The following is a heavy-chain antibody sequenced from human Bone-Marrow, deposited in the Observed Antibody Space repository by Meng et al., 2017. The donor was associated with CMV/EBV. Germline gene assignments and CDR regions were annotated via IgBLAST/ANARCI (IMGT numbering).Heavy chain of an antibody. CDR2: GRSGGDT. J-gene: IGHJ3*01. D-gene: IGHD1/OR15-1a*01. Sequence: GGSLRLSCAASGFTFSSYAMSWVRQAPGKGLEWVSAGRSGGDTFYADFVKGRFTVSRDNSKNTLYLQLNSLRVEDTAVYFCARVGTYALDVWGRGTMVTVSS. CDR1: GFTFSSYA. V-gene: IGHV3-23*01. CDR3: ARVGTYALDV.